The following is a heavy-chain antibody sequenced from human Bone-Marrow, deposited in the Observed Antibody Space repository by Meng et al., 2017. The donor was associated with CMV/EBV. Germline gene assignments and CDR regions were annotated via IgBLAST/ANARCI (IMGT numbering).Heavy chain of an antibody. CDR3: ARQKSDDIVTVPATDPSFDF. D-gene: IGHD2-2*01. Sequence: SETLSLTCTVSGGSISSGGYYWSWIRQHPGKGLEWIGYIYYSGSTYYNPSLKSRVTISLHTSKNQFSLKLSSVTAEDTAVYYCARQKSDDIVTVPATDPSFDFWGRGTLVTVSS. CDR1: GGSISSGGYY. V-gene: IGHV4-31*03. CDR2: IYYSGST. J-gene: IGHJ4*02.